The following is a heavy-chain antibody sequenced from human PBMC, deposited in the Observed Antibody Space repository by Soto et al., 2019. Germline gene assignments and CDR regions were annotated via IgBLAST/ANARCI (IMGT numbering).Heavy chain of an antibody. CDR3: ARGGGWLQLHPFDY. CDR1: GGSFSGYY. CDR2: INHSGST. V-gene: IGHV4-34*01. Sequence: QVQLQQWGAGLLKPSETLSLTCAVYGGSFSGYYWSWIRQPPGKGLEWIGEINHSGSTNYNPSLKSRVTISVDTSKNQFSLKLSSVTAADTAVYYCARGGGWLQLHPFDYWGQGTLVTVSS. D-gene: IGHD5-12*01. J-gene: IGHJ4*02.